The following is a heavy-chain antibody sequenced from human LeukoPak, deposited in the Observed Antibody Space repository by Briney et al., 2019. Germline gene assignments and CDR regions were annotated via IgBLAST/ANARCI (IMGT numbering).Heavy chain of an antibody. CDR2: MNPNSGNT. CDR3: ARAHYDFWSGYDYYYYMDV. V-gene: IGHV1-18*01. CDR1: GYTFTSYD. D-gene: IGHD3-3*01. Sequence: GASVKVSCKASGYTFTSYDINWVRQATGQGLEWMGWMNPNSGNTNYAQKHQGRVTMTTDTSTSTAYMELRSLRSDDTAVYYCARAHYDFWSGYDYYYYMDVWGKGTTVTVSS. J-gene: IGHJ6*03.